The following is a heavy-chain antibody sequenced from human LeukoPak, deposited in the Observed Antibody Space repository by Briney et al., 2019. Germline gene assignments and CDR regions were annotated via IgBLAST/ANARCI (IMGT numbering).Heavy chain of an antibody. CDR3: AKDWLSSGWYYFDY. J-gene: IGHJ4*02. Sequence: PGGSLRLSCAASVFTFSSYAMSWVRQAPGKGLEWVSAISGSGGSTYYADSVKVRFTISRDNSKNTLYLQMNSLRAEDTAVYYCAKDWLSSGWYYFDYWGQGTLVTVSS. V-gene: IGHV3-23*01. D-gene: IGHD6-19*01. CDR2: ISGSGGST. CDR1: VFTFSSYA.